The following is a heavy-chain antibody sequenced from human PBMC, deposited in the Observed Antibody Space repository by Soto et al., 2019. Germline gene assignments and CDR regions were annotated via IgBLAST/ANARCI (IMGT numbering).Heavy chain of an antibody. CDR1: GGTFSSYA. CDR3: ARDLDIVVVPAAMPAYYYYGMDV. D-gene: IGHD2-2*03. J-gene: IGHJ6*02. CDR2: LIPIFGTA. Sequence: QVQLVQSGAEVKKPGSSVKVSCKASGGTFSSYAISWVRQAPGQGLEWMGGLIPIFGTANYAQKFQGRVTLTADESTSTAYMELSSLRSEDTAVYYCARDLDIVVVPAAMPAYYYYGMDVWGQGTTVTVSS. V-gene: IGHV1-69*01.